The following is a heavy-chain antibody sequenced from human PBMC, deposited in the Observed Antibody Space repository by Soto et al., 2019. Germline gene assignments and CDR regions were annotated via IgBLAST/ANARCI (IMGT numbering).Heavy chain of an antibody. V-gene: IGHV4-59*08. CDR1: GGSISSYY. Sequence: SETLSLTCTVSGGSISSYYWSWVRQPPGKGLEWIGYIYHSGSTKYNPSLKSRVTISVDTSKNQFSLKLSSVTAADTAVYHCARLSGTYYFDYWGQGTLVTVSS. CDR2: IYHSGST. CDR3: ARLSGTYYFDY. J-gene: IGHJ4*02. D-gene: IGHD1-1*01.